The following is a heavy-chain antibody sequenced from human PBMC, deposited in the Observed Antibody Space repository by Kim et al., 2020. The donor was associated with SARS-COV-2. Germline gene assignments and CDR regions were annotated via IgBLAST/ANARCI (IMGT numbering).Heavy chain of an antibody. D-gene: IGHD3-22*01. J-gene: IGHJ4*02. CDR3: ARDSDYYDSSGYGYYFDY. CDR1: GGTFSSYA. Sequence: SVKVSCKASGGTFSSYAISWVRQAPGQGLEWMGGIIPIFGTANYAQQFQGRVTITADESTSTAYMELSSLRSEDTAVYYCARDSDYYDSSGYGYYFDYWGQGTLVTVSS. CDR2: IIPIFGTA. V-gene: IGHV1-69*13.